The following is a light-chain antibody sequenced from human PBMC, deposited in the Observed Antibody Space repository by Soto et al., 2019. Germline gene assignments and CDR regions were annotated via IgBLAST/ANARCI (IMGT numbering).Light chain of an antibody. CDR1: HGIGTA. J-gene: IGKJ4*01. CDR2: GAS. V-gene: IGKV3-15*01. CDR3: QHYSDWPLT. Sequence: EIVMTQSPATLSVSPGEGATLSGRASHGIGTALAWYQQKPGQTPRLLMYGASIRATGVPARFSGSASGTEFTLTITSLQSEDFAVYYCQHYSDWPLTFGGGTKVDIK.